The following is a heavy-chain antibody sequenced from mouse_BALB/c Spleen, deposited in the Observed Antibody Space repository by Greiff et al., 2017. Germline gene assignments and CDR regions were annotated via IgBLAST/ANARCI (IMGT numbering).Heavy chain of an antibody. V-gene: IGHV1-7*01. CDR1: GYTFTSYW. J-gene: IGHJ4*01. CDR2: INPSTGYT. CDR3: ARGYRYDYYAMDY. D-gene: IGHD2-14*01. Sequence: VQLKQSGAELAKPGASVKMSCKASGYTFTSYWMHWVKQRPGQGLEWIGYINPSTGYTEYNQKFKDKATLTADKSSSTAYMQLSSLTSEDSAVYYCARGYRYDYYAMDYWGQGTSVTVSS.